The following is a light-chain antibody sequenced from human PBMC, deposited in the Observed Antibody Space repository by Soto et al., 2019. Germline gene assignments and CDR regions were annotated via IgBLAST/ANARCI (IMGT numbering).Light chain of an antibody. CDR3: QVRTNWSIA. V-gene: IGKV3-11*01. CDR2: DAS. Sequence: EIVMTQSPATLSVSPGERATLSCRASESVSSNLAWYQQKYGQAPRLLIYDASNRATGIPARFSGTGSGTDFTLTINNLQPEDFAVYYCQVRTNWSIAFGRGTRLEI. J-gene: IGKJ5*01. CDR1: ESVSSN.